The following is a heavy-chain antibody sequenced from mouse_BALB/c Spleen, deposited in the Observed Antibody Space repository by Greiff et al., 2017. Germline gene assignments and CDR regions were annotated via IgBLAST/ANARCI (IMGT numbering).Heavy chain of an antibody. CDR1: GDSITSDY. Sequence: DVQLVESGPSLVKPSQTLSLTCSVTGDSITSDYWNWIRKFPGNKLEYMGYISYSGYTYYNPSLKSRISITRDTSKNQYYLQLNSVTTEDTATYYCARRGGAGYFDFWGQGTTLTVSS. V-gene: IGHV3-8*02. CDR3: ARRGGAGYFDF. J-gene: IGHJ2*01. D-gene: IGHD1-1*02. CDR2: ISYSGYT.